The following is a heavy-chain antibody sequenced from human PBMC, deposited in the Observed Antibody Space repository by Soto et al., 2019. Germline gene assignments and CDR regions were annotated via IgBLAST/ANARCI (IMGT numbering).Heavy chain of an antibody. CDR2: IYYSGST. J-gene: IGHJ4*02. CDR3: ARGRASGSYYLLDY. Sequence: SETLSLTCTVSGGSISSGDYYWSWIRQPPGKGLEWIGYIYYSGSTYYNPSLKSRVTISVDTSKNQFSLKLSSVTAADTAVYYCARGRASGSYYLLDYWGQGTLVTVSS. D-gene: IGHD3-10*01. V-gene: IGHV4-30-4*01. CDR1: GGSISSGDYY.